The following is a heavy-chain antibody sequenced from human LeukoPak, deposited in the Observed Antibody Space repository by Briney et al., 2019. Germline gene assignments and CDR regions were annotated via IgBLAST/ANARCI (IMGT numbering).Heavy chain of an antibody. Sequence: GGSLRLSCAASGFTFSYYAMSWVRQAPGKGLEWVSAISGSGTGTYYADSVKGRFTISRVNSKNTLYLEMNSLRAEDTAIYYCAKGIAAAGSPYYYGLDVWGQGTTVTVSS. J-gene: IGHJ6*02. CDR2: ISGSGTGT. CDR3: AKGIAAAGSPYYYGLDV. D-gene: IGHD6-13*01. V-gene: IGHV3-23*01. CDR1: GFTFSYYA.